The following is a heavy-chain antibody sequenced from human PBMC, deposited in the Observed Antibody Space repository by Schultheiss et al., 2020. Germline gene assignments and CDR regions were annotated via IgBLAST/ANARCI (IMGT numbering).Heavy chain of an antibody. V-gene: IGHV4-59*12. D-gene: IGHD2-2*01. CDR3: ARDSCSSTSCSLDY. CDR2: IYYSGST. CDR1: GGSISSYY. J-gene: IGHJ4*02. Sequence: SQTLSLTCTVSGGSISSYYWSWIRQPPGKGLEWIGYIYYSGSTNYNPSLKSRVTISIDTSKNQFSLKLSSVTAADTAVYYCARDSCSSTSCSLDYWGQGTLVTVSA.